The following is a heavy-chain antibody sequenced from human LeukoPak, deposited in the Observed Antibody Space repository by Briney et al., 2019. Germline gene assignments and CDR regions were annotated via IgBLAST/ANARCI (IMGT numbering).Heavy chain of an antibody. J-gene: IGHJ5*02. Sequence: SETLSLTCTVSGGSISSYYWSWIRQPPGKGLEWIGYIYYSGSTNYNPSLKSRVTISVDTSKNQFSLKLSSVTAADTAVYYCARDLSGDYSGWFDPWGQGTLVTVSS. CDR1: GGSISSYY. CDR3: ARDLSGDYSGWFDP. V-gene: IGHV4-59*01. CDR2: IYYSGST. D-gene: IGHD4-17*01.